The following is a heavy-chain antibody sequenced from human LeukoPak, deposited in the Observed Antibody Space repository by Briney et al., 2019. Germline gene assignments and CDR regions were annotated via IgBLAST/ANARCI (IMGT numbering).Heavy chain of an antibody. CDR3: ARDLYSSGWYVVY. V-gene: IGHV3-21*01. D-gene: IGHD6-19*01. Sequence: GGSLRLSCAASGFTFSSYEMNWVRQAPGKGLEWVSSISSSSSYIYYADSVKGRFTISRDNAKNSLYLQMNSLRAEDTAVYYCARDLYSSGWYVVYWGQGTLVTASS. CDR2: ISSSSSYI. J-gene: IGHJ4*02. CDR1: GFTFSSYE.